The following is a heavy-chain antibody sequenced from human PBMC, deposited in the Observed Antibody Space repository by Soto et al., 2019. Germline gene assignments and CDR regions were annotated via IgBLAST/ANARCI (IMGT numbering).Heavy chain of an antibody. CDR3: ARRGPYYYYMDV. CDR2: IYYSGST. Sequence: SEXLSLTCTVSGGSISSYYWSWIRQPPGKGLEWIGYIYYSGSTNYNPSLKSRVTISVDTSKNQFSLKLSSVTAADTAVYYCARRGPYYYYMDVWGKGTTVTVSS. D-gene: IGHD2-15*01. CDR1: GGSISSYY. J-gene: IGHJ6*03. V-gene: IGHV4-59*08.